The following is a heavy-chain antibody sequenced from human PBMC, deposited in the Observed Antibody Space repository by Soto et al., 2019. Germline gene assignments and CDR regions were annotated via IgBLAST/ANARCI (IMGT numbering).Heavy chain of an antibody. Sequence: QVQLVESGGGVVQPGRSLRLSCAASGFTFSHYAMHWVRQAPGKGLEWVAIISYDGSKKYYGDSVKGRFTISRDNSKNPPYLQIISLSVEYTAVYYGARDVAGTNWFDAWGQGTQVTVSS. CDR1: GFTFSHYA. CDR3: ARDVAGTNWFDA. V-gene: IGHV3-30-3*01. CDR2: ISYDGSKK. D-gene: IGHD6-13*01. J-gene: IGHJ5*02.